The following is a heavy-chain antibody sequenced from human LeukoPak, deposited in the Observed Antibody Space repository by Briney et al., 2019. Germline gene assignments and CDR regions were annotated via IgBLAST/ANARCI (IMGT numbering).Heavy chain of an antibody. J-gene: IGHJ6*02. Sequence: ASVKVSCKASGYTFTSYAMNWVRQAPGQGLEWMGWISTNTGNPTYAQGFTGRFVFSLDTSVSTAYLQISSLKAEDTAVYYCARDRNHADSSYGYPGYYYYGMDVWGQGTTVTVSS. CDR1: GYTFTSYA. CDR2: ISTNTGNP. CDR3: ARDRNHADSSYGYPGYYYYGMDV. V-gene: IGHV7-4-1*02. D-gene: IGHD5-18*01.